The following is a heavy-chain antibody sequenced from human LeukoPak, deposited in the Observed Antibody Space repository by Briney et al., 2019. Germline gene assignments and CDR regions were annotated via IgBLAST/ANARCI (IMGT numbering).Heavy chain of an antibody. J-gene: IGHJ4*02. D-gene: IGHD3-10*01. CDR1: GYSFIIYG. CDR3: ARDLTTYGQRNYFDY. CDR2: ISGFNASR. Sequence: ASVNVSCKASGYSFIIYGMSWVRQAPGQALGWMGGISGFNASRDYEQKFQDRVTMTIDASATTAYMELRSLRSDDTALYYCARDLTTYGQRNYFDYWGQGTLVTVSS. V-gene: IGHV1-18*04.